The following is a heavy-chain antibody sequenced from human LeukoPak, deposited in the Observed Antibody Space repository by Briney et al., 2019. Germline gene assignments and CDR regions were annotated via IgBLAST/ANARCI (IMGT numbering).Heavy chain of an antibody. D-gene: IGHD6-6*01. J-gene: IGHJ1*01. V-gene: IGHV3-48*04. CDR2: ISISGSTI. CDR1: GFTFSSYS. Sequence: GGSLRLSCAASGFTFSSYSMNWVRQAPGKGLEWVSSISISGSTIYYADSVKGRFTISRDNAKNSLYLQMNSLRAEDTAVYYCARSSDSSSLQYFQHWGQGTLVTVSS. CDR3: ARSSDSSSLQYFQH.